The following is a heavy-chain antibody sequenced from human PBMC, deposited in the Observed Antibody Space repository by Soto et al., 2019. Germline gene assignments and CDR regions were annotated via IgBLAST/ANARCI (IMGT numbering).Heavy chain of an antibody. CDR1: GDSVSSNSAA. CDR3: AREYRSSGVYYYYGMDV. V-gene: IGHV6-1*01. CDR2: TYYRSKWYN. D-gene: IGHD6-13*01. J-gene: IGHJ6*02. Sequence: SQTLSLTCAISGDSVSSNSAAWNWIRQSPSRGLEWLGRTYYRSKWYNDYAVSVKSRITINPDTSKNQFSLQLNSVTPEDTAVYYCAREYRSSGVYYYYGMDVWGQGTTVTVSS.